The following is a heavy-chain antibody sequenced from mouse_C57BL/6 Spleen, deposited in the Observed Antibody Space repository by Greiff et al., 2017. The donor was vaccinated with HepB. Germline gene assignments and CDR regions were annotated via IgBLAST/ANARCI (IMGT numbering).Heavy chain of an antibody. J-gene: IGHJ4*01. CDR2: ISSGSSTI. D-gene: IGHD2-2*01. Sequence: EVQRVESGGGLVKPGGSLKLSCAASGFTFSDYGMHWVRQAPEKGLEWVAYISSGSSTIYYADTVKGRFTISRDNAKNTLFLQMTSLRSEDTAMYYCARARGSTMVTTKAMDYWGQGTSVTVSS. CDR1: GFTFSDYG. CDR3: ARARGSTMVTTKAMDY. V-gene: IGHV5-17*01.